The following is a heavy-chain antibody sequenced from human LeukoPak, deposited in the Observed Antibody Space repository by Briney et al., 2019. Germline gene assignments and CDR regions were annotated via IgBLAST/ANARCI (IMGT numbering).Heavy chain of an antibody. CDR2: IIPIFGTA. D-gene: IGHD6-13*01. CDR1: GGTFSSYA. CDR3: ARDLYSSWYLSDWFDP. Sequence: SVKVSCKASGGTFSSYAISWVRQAPGQGLEWMGRIIPIFGTANYAQKFQGRVTITTDESTSTAYMELSSLRSEDTAVYYCARDLYSSWYLSDWFDPWGQGTLVTVSS. V-gene: IGHV1-69*05. J-gene: IGHJ5*02.